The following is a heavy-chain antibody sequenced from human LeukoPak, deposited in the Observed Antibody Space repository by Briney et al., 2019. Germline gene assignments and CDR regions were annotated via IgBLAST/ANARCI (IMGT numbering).Heavy chain of an antibody. D-gene: IGHD3-22*01. J-gene: IGHJ4*02. CDR2: ISGSGGST. V-gene: IGHV3-23*01. Sequence: GGSLRLSCAASGFTFSSYAMSWVRQAPGKGLEWVSAISGSGGSTYYADSVKGRFTISRDNSKNTLYLQMNSLRAEDTAVYYCAKLGHSSGYYYAPFDYWGQGTLVTVST. CDR1: GFTFSSYA. CDR3: AKLGHSSGYYYAPFDY.